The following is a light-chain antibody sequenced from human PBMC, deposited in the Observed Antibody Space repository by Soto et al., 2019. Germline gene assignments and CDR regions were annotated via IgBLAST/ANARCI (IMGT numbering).Light chain of an antibody. J-gene: IGKJ3*01. V-gene: IGKV3-20*01. CDR2: GAS. CDR1: QSVSGNY. Sequence: EIVLTQSPGTLSSSPGERATLSCRASQSVSGNYLAWFQQKPGQAPRLLIFGASSRANGIPDRFSGSGSGTAFTLTINGLETEDFAVYYCQQYATSARLTFGPGTKVDI. CDR3: QQYATSARLT.